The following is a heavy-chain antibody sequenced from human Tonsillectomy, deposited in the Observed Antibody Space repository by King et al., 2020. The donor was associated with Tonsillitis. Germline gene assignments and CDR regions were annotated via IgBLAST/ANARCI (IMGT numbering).Heavy chain of an antibody. Sequence: VQLVESGGGLVQPGGSLRLSCAASGFTFSSYWMSWVRQAPGKGLEWVANIKQDGSEAYYVDSVTGRLTISRDNARNSLYLQMNSLRAEDTAVYYCAGDSLTATRAFDLWGRGTLVTVSS. CDR3: AGDSLTATRAFDL. CDR1: GFTFSSYW. D-gene: IGHD1-14*01. J-gene: IGHJ2*01. V-gene: IGHV3-7*03. CDR2: IKQDGSEA.